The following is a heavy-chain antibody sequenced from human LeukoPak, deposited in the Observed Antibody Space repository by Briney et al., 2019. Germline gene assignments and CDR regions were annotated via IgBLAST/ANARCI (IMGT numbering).Heavy chain of an antibody. CDR2: IYSGGST. J-gene: IGHJ4*02. Sequence: GGSLRLSCAASGLTVSSNYMSWVRQAPGKGLEWVSVIYSGGSTYYVDSVKGRFTISRDNAKNSLYLQMNSLRDEDTAVYYCARVWGYRNGFDYWGQGTLVTVSS. CDR1: GLTVSSNY. V-gene: IGHV3-53*01. D-gene: IGHD5-12*01. CDR3: ARVWGYRNGFDY.